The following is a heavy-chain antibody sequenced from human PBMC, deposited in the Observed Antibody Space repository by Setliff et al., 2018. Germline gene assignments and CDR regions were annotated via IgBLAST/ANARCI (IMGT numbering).Heavy chain of an antibody. Sequence: SETLSLTCTVPGGSISSISYYWGWIRQPPGKGLEWIGTVYDSGTTYYNPSLKSRVTIFVDTSKNQFSLNLNSVTAADTGVYYCARGRNVAARLFDSWGQGTLVTVSS. J-gene: IGHJ4*02. CDR1: GGSISSISYY. CDR3: ARGRNVAARLFDS. CDR2: VYDSGTT. V-gene: IGHV4-39*01. D-gene: IGHD6-6*01.